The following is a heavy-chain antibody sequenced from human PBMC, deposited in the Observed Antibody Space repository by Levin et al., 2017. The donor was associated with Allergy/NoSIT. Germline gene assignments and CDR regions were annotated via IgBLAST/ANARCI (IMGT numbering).Heavy chain of an antibody. V-gene: IGHV3-49*03. CDR1: GFTFGDYA. J-gene: IGHJ2*01. D-gene: IGHD3-22*01. CDR3: TRSSGCCYWYFDL. Sequence: PGGSLRLSCTASGFTFGDYAMSWFRQAPGKGLEWVGFIRSKAYGGTTEYAASVKGRFTISRDDSKSIAYLQMNSLKTEDTAVYYCTRSSGCCYWYFDLWGRGTLVTVSS. CDR2: IRSKAYGGTT.